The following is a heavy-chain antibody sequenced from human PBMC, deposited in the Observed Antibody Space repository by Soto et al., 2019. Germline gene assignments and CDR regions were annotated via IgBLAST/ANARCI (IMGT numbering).Heavy chain of an antibody. CDR3: ARDGGNWSGTRCYFWGERNWFDP. D-gene: IGHD2-2*01. CDR1: GASVSSGSYY. J-gene: IGHJ5*02. V-gene: IGHV4-61*01. CDR2: IYYSGST. Sequence: ETLSLTCTVSGASVSSGSYYWSWIRQPPGKGLEWIGYIYYSGSTTYNPSLKSRVTISVDTSKNQFSLKLSSVTAADTAVYYCARDGGNWSGTRCYFWGERNWFDPWGQGTLVTVSS.